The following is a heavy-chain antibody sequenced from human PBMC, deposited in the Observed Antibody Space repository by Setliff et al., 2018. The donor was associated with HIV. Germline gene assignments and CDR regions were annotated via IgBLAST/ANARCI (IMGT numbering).Heavy chain of an antibody. V-gene: IGHV3-11*04. J-gene: IGHJ4*02. Sequence: PGGSLRLSCAASGFTFTNYYMSWIRQAPGKGLELLSYISVSGTDIKYADSVKGRFTISRDNAKNSLYLQMNSLRAEDTAVYYCARLPQDVRSSIDFWGQGTLVTVSS. CDR2: ISVSGTDI. CDR1: GFTFTNYY. CDR3: ARLPQDVRSSIDF. D-gene: IGHD6-6*01.